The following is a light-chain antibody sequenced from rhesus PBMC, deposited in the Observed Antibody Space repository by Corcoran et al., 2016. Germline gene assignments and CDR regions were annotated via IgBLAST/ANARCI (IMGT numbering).Light chain of an antibody. J-gene: IGKJ4*01. CDR1: QGISSY. CDR3: QQYNSF. CDR2: YAK. V-gene: IGKV1-32*01. Sequence: DIQMTQSPSSLSASVGDRVTITCRASQGISSYLNWYQQKPGKAPKLLIYYAKRLESGVPSRLSGSGSGTEFTLTISSLQPEDFATYYCQQYNSFFGGGTKVEIK.